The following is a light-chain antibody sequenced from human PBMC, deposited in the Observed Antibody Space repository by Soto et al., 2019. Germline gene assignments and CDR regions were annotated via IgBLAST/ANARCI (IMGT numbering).Light chain of an antibody. V-gene: IGKV3-15*01. CDR3: QQYNNWPPWT. Sequence: EIVMTQSPATLSVSPGERATLSCRASQSVSSNLACYQQKPGQAPRLLIYGASTRATGIPARFSGSGSGTDFTLTISSLQSEDFAVYYCQQYNNWPPWTFGQATKVEIK. CDR2: GAS. J-gene: IGKJ1*01. CDR1: QSVSSN.